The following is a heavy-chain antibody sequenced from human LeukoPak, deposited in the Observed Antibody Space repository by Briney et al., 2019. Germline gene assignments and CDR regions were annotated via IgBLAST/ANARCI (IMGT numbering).Heavy chain of an antibody. D-gene: IGHD5-12*01. J-gene: IGHJ5*02. CDR3: ARDGRSGYEDL. Sequence: SETLSLTCAVSGVSIKTNSDYWGWLRQPPGKGLEWIGSIYHVGGTYYNPSLKSRVTISIDTSKNQFSLKLTSVTAADTAIYYCARDGRSGYEDLWGPGTLVTVSS. V-gene: IGHV4-39*07. CDR2: IYHVGGT. CDR1: GVSIKTNSDY.